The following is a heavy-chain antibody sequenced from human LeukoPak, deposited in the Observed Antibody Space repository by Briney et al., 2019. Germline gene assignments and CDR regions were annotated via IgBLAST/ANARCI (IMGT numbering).Heavy chain of an antibody. CDR2: IYYSGSP. Sequence: PSETLSLTCTVSGGSISSGDYYWSWIRQPPGKGLEWIGYIYYSGSPYYNPSLKSRVPISVHTSKTQFSLTLSSVTAADTAVYYCARGSCSAGSRSSSFDYSGHGTLVTASS. CDR1: GGSISSGDYY. J-gene: IGHJ4*01. V-gene: IGHV4-30-4*01. CDR3: ARGSCSAGSRSSSFDY. D-gene: IGHD2-15*01.